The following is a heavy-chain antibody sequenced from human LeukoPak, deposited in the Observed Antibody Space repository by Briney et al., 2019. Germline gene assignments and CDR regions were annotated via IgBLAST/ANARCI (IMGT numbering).Heavy chain of an antibody. Sequence: ASVKDSCKASGYAFTTYAMNWVRQAPGQGLEWTGWINTNTGNPTYAQGFTGRFVFSLDTSVSTAYLQISSLKTEDTAVYYCARESFGSGMNWGQGTLVTVSS. CDR2: INTNTGNP. D-gene: IGHD3-10*01. CDR3: ARESFGSGMN. V-gene: IGHV7-4-1*02. J-gene: IGHJ4*02. CDR1: GYAFTTYA.